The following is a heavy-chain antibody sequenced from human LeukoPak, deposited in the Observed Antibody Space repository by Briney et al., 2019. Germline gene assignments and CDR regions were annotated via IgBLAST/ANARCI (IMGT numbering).Heavy chain of an antibody. CDR1: GYTFTSYG. Sequence: ASVKVSCKASGYTFTSYGISWVRQAPGQGLEWMGWISAYNGNTNYAQKLQGRVTMTTDTSTSTAYMELRSLRSDDTAVYYCARVSTYYDILTGYPLAFDIWGQGTMVTVSS. D-gene: IGHD3-9*01. CDR3: ARVSTYYDILTGYPLAFDI. V-gene: IGHV1-18*01. CDR2: ISAYNGNT. J-gene: IGHJ3*02.